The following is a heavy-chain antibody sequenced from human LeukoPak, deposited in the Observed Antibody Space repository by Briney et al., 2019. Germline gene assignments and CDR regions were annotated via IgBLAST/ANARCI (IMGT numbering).Heavy chain of an antibody. CDR3: AILTTHSSSSQFDY. CDR2: ISGSGTIT. Sequence: PGESLRLSCAASGFTFSRYAMSWVRQAPGKGLEWVSAISGSGTITYYADSVKGRFTISRDNSKDTLYLQMNSLRAEDTAIYFCAILTTHSSSSQFDYWGQEPWSPSPQ. D-gene: IGHD6-6*01. CDR1: GFTFSRYA. J-gene: IGHJ4*01. V-gene: IGHV3-23*01.